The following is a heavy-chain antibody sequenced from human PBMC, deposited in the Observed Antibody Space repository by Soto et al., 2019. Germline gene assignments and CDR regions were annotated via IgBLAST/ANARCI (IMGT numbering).Heavy chain of an antibody. D-gene: IGHD6-6*01. CDR2: MNPNSGNT. V-gene: IGHV1-8*01. J-gene: IGHJ5*02. Sequence: APVKRSCKGSGYTKTGDDVDWVRQAKGQGLEWMGWMNPNSGNTGYAQKFQGRVTMTRNTSISTAYMELSSLRSEDTAVYYCARGRYSSSSGGGDWFDPWGQGTRVTVSS. CDR3: ARGRYSSSSGGGDWFDP. CDR1: GYTKTGDD.